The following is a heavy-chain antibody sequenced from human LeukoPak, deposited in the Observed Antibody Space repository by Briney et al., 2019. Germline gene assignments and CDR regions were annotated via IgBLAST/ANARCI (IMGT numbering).Heavy chain of an antibody. CDR1: GYTFTNYY. D-gene: IGHD3-22*01. CDR2: INPGGGST. Sequence: ASVKVSCKASGYTFTNYYIHWVRQAPGQGLEGMGIINPGGGSTIYAQKLRGRVPMTRNMYTSTVYMELSSLISEDTAVYYCARSDDDSSGLITPFDYWGQGTLVTVSS. CDR3: ARSDDDSSGLITPFDY. J-gene: IGHJ4*02. V-gene: IGHV1-46*01.